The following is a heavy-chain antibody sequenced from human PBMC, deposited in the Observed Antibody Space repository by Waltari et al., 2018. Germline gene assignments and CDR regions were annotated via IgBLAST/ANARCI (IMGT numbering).Heavy chain of an antibody. CDR3: ASPTRDYYFDY. CDR1: GYTFTGYY. Sequence: QVQLVQSGAEVKKPGASVKVSCKASGYTFTGYYMHWVRQAPGQGFEWMGRINPNSGGTTYAQKFQGRVTMTRDTSISTAYMELSRLRSDDTAVYYCASPTRDYYFDYWGQGTLVTVSS. V-gene: IGHV1-2*06. CDR2: INPNSGGT. J-gene: IGHJ4*02.